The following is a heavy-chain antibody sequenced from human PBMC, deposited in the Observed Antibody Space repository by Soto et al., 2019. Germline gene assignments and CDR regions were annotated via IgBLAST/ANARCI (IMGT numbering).Heavy chain of an antibody. D-gene: IGHD2-21*02. CDR2: ISGSGGST. V-gene: IGHV3-23*01. CDR1: GFTFSSYA. J-gene: IGHJ4*02. CDR3: AKVVTPNHFDY. Sequence: LSLTCAASGFTFSSYAMSWVRQAPGKGLEWVSAISGSGGSTYYADSVKGRFTISRDNSKNTLYLQMNSLRAEDTAVYYCAKVVTPNHFDYWGQGTLVTVSS.